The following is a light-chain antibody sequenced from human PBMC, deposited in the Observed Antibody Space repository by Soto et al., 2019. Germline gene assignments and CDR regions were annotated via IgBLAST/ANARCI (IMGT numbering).Light chain of an antibody. V-gene: IGKV3-11*01. Sequence: EIVLPQSPATLSLSPGERATLSCRASQSISSQLAWYQQKPGQAPRLLICDASNRATGIPARFSGSVSGTDFTLSISSLEPEDFAVYYCQQRRRWPLTFGGGTKVEIK. J-gene: IGKJ4*01. CDR1: QSISSQ. CDR2: DAS. CDR3: QQRRRWPLT.